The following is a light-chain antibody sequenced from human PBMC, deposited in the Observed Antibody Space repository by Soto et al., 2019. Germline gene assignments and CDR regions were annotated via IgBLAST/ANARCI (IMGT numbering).Light chain of an antibody. J-gene: IGKJ3*01. CDR1: QDISTS. CDR3: QHYNNLPPT. V-gene: IGKV1-33*01. CDR2: DAY. Sequence: DIKMTHSPSSLSASVGDRVTISCQASQDISTSLNWYQQKPGKAPELLIYDAYNLETGVPSRFSGSGTGTDFTLTISSLQPEDIATYYCQHYNNLPPTFGPGTNVDIK.